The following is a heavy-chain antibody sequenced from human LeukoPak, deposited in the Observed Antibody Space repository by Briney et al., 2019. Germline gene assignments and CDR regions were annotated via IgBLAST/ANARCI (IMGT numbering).Heavy chain of an antibody. J-gene: IGHJ3*02. D-gene: IGHD7-27*01. V-gene: IGHV3-48*03. Sequence: PGGSLRLSYAASGFTFSSYEMNWVRQAPGKGLGWVSFISSSGNTIYYADSVKGRFIISRDNAKNSLYLQMNSLRTEDTAVYYCARERPGEDTFDIWGQGTVVTVSS. CDR3: ARERPGEDTFDI. CDR1: GFTFSSYE. CDR2: ISSSGNTI.